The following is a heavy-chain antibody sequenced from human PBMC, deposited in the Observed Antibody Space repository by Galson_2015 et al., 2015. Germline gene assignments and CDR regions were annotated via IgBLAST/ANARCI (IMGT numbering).Heavy chain of an antibody. Sequence: SLRLSCAASGFTFSSYGMHWVRQAPGKGLEWVAVIWYDGSNKYYADSVKGRFTISRDNSKNTLYLQMNSLRAEDTAVYYCARVRGTDRFDYWGQGTLVTVSS. CDR3: ARVRGTDRFDY. V-gene: IGHV3-33*01. D-gene: IGHD3-10*01. CDR1: GFTFSSYG. CDR2: IWYDGSNK. J-gene: IGHJ4*02.